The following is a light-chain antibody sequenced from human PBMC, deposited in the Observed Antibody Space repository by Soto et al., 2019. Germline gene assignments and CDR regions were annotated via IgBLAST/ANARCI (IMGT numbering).Light chain of an antibody. CDR1: QRVGSN. V-gene: IGKV3-15*01. CDR2: GAS. CDR3: QQYNNWPPIT. Sequence: EIVLTQSPFTLSVSAGERATLSCSASQRVGSNLAWYQHKPGQSPRLLIYGASTRATGIPARFSGSGSGTEFTLTISSLQSEDFAVYYCQQYNNWPPITFGQGTRLEIK. J-gene: IGKJ5*01.